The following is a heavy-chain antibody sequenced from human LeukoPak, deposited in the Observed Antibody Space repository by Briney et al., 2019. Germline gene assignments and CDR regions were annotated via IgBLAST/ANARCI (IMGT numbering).Heavy chain of an antibody. Sequence: ASVKVSCKASGYTFTSYGISWVRQAPGQGLEWMGWISAYNGNTNYAQKLQGRVTMTTDTSTSTAHMELRSLRSDDTAVYYCARVGGRDGYNSDYWGQGTLVTVSS. CDR1: GYTFTSYG. V-gene: IGHV1-18*01. CDR3: ARVGGRDGYNSDY. D-gene: IGHD5-24*01. J-gene: IGHJ4*02. CDR2: ISAYNGNT.